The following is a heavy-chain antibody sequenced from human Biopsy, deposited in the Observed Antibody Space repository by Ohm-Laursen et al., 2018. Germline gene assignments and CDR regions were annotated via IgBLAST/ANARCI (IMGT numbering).Heavy chain of an antibody. CDR2: ISSSSESI. CDR3: ATDDYSGDSAY. Sequence: SLRLSCTASGFTFSNFNMNWFRQAPGEGLEWVSYISSSSESIYYADSVRGRFTVSRDNAQNSMYLQMNSLRADDTAVYYCATDDYSGDSAYWGRGTLVTVSS. V-gene: IGHV3-48*01. CDR1: GFTFSNFN. J-gene: IGHJ4*02. D-gene: IGHD4-23*01.